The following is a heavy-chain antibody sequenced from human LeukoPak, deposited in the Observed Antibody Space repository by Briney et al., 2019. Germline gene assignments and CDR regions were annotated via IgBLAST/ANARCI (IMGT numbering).Heavy chain of an antibody. Sequence: PGGSLRLSCAASGFTFSSYSMNWVRQAPGKGLEWVSYISSSSSTIYYADSVKGRFTISRDNAKNSLYLQMNSLRAEDTAVYYCAREAGYCSGGSCRYGYYYGMDVWGQGTTVTVSS. V-gene: IGHV3-48*04. J-gene: IGHJ6*02. D-gene: IGHD2-15*01. CDR3: AREAGYCSGGSCRYGYYYGMDV. CDR2: ISSSSSTI. CDR1: GFTFSSYS.